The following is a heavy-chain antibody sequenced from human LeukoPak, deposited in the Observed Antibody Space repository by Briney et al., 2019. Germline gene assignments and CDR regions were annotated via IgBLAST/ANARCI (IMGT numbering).Heavy chain of an antibody. CDR2: ISSSSSYI. CDR3: ARDQRMGASRAYYFDY. J-gene: IGHJ4*02. V-gene: IGHV3-21*01. Sequence: GGSLRLSCAASGFTFSTYSMNWVRQAPGKGLEWVSSISSSSSYIYYADAVKGRFTISRDNAKNSLYLQMNSLRAEDTAVYYCARDQRMGASRAYYFDYWGQGTLVTVSS. D-gene: IGHD1-26*01. CDR1: GFTFSTYS.